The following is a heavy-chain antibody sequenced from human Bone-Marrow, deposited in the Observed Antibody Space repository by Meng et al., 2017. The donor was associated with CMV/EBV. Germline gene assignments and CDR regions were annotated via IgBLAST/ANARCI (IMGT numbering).Heavy chain of an antibody. V-gene: IGHV4-38-2*02. Sequence: SETLSLTCTVSGYSISSGYYWGWIRQPPGKGLECIGIINHSETTYHNPSLKSRLTISVDTSKNQFSLKLSSVTAADTAVYYCARGHEHYGMDVWGQGTTVTVSS. J-gene: IGHJ6*02. CDR3: ARGHEHYGMDV. CDR1: GYSISSGYY. CDR2: INHSETT.